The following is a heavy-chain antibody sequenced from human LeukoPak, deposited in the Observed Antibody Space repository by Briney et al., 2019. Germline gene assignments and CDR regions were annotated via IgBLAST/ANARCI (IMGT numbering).Heavy chain of an antibody. J-gene: IGHJ4*02. CDR1: GGTFSSYA. CDR2: LIPILGIT. V-gene: IGHV1-69*04. D-gene: IGHD1-26*01. Sequence: SVKVSCKASGGTFSSYAISWVRQAPGQGLEWMGRLIPILGITNYAQQFQDKFTITADKSTTTAYMEVSSLTSEDTAVYYCASSRVANVVGAVDYFDYWGQGTLVTVSS. CDR3: ASSRVANVVGAVDYFDY.